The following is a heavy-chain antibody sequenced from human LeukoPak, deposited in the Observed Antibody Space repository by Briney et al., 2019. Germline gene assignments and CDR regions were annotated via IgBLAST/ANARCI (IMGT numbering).Heavy chain of an antibody. J-gene: IGHJ5*01. Sequence: ASVEVSCKVSGYTLSELSIHWVRQGPGKGLEWMAGFVLEDGERIYAQKFRGRVRVTEDTSTDTAYMELSSLRSEDTAVYYCATLDLPPSTAAVASWGQGTLVTVSS. CDR2: FVLEDGER. D-gene: IGHD6-13*01. V-gene: IGHV1-24*01. CDR3: ATLDLPPSTAAVAS. CDR1: GYTLSELS.